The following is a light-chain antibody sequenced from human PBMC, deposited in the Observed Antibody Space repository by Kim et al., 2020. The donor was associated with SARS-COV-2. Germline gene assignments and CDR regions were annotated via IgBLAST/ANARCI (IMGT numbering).Light chain of an antibody. V-gene: IGKV3-11*01. CDR1: QSVSSY. J-gene: IGKJ4*01. Sequence: LSPGERATLSGRASQSVSSYLAWYQQKPGQAPRLLIYDASNRATGIPARFSGSGSGTDFTLTISSLEPEDFAVYYCQQRSNWPLTFGGGTKVDIK. CDR2: DAS. CDR3: QQRSNWPLT.